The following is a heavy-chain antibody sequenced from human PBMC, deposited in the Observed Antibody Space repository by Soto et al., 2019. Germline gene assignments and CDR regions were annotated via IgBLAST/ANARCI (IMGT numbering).Heavy chain of an antibody. CDR3: AKDGGREGYFGNWFDP. D-gene: IGHD2-15*01. CDR1: GVTFNSYS. V-gene: IGHV1-69*13. J-gene: IGHJ5*02. Sequence: GVSVKVSCKAPGVTFNSYSMSWLCHAPGQGLEWLGRIIPIFGTTDYAQKFQGRVTITADESTTTAYMELSSLRSDDTAVYYCAKDGGREGYFGNWFDPWGQGTLVTVSS. CDR2: IIPIFGTT.